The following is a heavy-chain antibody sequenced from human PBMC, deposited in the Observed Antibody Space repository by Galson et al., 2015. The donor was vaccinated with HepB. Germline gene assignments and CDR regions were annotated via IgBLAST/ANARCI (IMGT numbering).Heavy chain of an antibody. J-gene: IGHJ6*02. V-gene: IGHV4-59*01. CDR3: ARDKNYYYGMDV. CDR1: GGSISSYY. CDR2: IYYSGST. Sequence: ETLSLTCTVSGGSISSYYWSWIRQPPGKGLEWIGYIYYSGSTNYNPSLKSRVTISVDTSKNQFSLRLSSVTAADTAVYYCARDKNYYYGMDVWGQGTTVTVSS.